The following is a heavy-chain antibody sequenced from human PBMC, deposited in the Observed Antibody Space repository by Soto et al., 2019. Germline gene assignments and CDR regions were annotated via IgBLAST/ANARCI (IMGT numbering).Heavy chain of an antibody. CDR2: ISWNSGSI. V-gene: IGHV3-9*01. D-gene: IGHD2-2*01. J-gene: IGHJ4*02. CDR3: AKAYCSSTSCFFDY. CDR1: GFTFDDYA. Sequence: SLKISCAASGFTFDDYAMHWVRQAPGKGLEWVSGISWNSGSIGYADSVKGRFTISRDNAKNSLYLQMNSLRAEDTALYYCAKAYCSSTSCFFDYWGQGTLVTVSS.